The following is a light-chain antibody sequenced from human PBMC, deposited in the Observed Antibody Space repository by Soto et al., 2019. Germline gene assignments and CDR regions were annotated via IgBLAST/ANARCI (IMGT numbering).Light chain of an antibody. CDR1: NSNIGSNA. CDR2: YND. V-gene: IGLV1-36*01. J-gene: IGLJ3*02. CDR3: ATWDDRLTARV. Sequence: QSVLTQSPSVSGAPRQSVNISCSGNNSNIGSNAVHWYQQLPGKAPKLLMYYNDMLPSGVSDRFSGSKSGTSASLAISGLQSEDEGDYYCATWDDRLTARVFGGGTKVTVL.